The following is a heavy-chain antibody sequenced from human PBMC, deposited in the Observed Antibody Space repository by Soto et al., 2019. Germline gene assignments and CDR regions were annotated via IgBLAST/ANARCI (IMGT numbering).Heavy chain of an antibody. V-gene: IGHV1-69*13. CDR1: GGTFSSYA. CDR3: ARDQVVIPFYYYYGMDV. J-gene: IGHJ6*02. CDR2: IIPIFGTA. D-gene: IGHD3-22*01. Sequence: GASVKVSCKASGGTFSSYAISWVRQAPGQGLEWMGGIIPIFGTANYAQKFQGRVTLTADESTSTAYMELSSLRSEDTAVYYGARDQVVIPFYYYYGMDVWGQGXTVTVSS.